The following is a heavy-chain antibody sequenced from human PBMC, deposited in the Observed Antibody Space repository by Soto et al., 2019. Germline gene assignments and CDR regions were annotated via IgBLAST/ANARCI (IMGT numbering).Heavy chain of an antibody. CDR1: GGSFSGYY. CDR2: INHSGST. D-gene: IGHD6-13*01. CDR3: ARGLRVVSSSSSYNWFDP. Sequence: SETLSLTCAVYGGSFSGYYWSWIRQPPGKGLEWIGEINHSGSTNYNPSLKSRVTISVDTSKNQFSLKLSPVTAADTAVYYCARGLRVVSSSSSYNWFDPWGQGTLVTVSS. V-gene: IGHV4-34*01. J-gene: IGHJ5*02.